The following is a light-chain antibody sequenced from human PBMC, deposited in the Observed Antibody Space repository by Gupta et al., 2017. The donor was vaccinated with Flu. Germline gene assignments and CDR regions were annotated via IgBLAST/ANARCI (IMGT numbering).Light chain of an antibody. CDR3: QSADNSTTYVV. J-gene: IGLJ2*01. Sequence: SYELTQPPSVSVPPGQTARITCSGDVLPKQYAYWYQQRPGQAPVLVIYKDSERASGIPERFSGSSSGTTVTLTISGVQAEDETDYYCQSADNSTTYVVFGGGTKLTVL. CDR1: VLPKQY. CDR2: KDS. V-gene: IGLV3-25*02.